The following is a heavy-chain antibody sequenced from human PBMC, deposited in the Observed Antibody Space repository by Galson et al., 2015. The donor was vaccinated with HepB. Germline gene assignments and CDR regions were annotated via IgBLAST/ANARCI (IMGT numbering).Heavy chain of an antibody. V-gene: IGHV3-30*09. CDR2: ISYDGSNR. CDR3: ARDRGDGLYYYYGLAV. Sequence: SLRLSCAASGFTFSSYAMHWVRQAPGKGLEWVAVISYDGSNRYYADSVKGRFASSRDNSKNMVYLQMNSLRGEDTAVFYCARDRGDGLYYYYGLAVWGQGTTVTVSS. CDR1: GFTFSSYA. D-gene: IGHD3-10*01. J-gene: IGHJ6*02.